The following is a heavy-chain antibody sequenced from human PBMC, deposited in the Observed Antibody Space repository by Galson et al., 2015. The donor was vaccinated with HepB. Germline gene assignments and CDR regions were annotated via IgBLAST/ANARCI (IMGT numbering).Heavy chain of an antibody. J-gene: IGHJ4*02. V-gene: IGHV3-11*06. CDR3: TRDTRVPNH. CDR2: ISSTSSDT. D-gene: IGHD2-15*01. CDR1: GFTFTDHY. Sequence: SLRLSCAASGFTFTDHYMSWFRQAPGKGPECLSYISSTSSDTNYADSVKGRFTISRDNAKKSLYLQMNDLRVEDTAVYYCTRDTRVPNHWGQGTLVTVSS.